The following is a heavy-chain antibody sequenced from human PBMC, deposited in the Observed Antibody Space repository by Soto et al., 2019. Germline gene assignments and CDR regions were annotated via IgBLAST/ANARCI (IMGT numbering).Heavy chain of an antibody. CDR2: ISSGSKTI. J-gene: IGHJ4*01. D-gene: IGHD3-9*01. CDR1: GFTFSGYS. V-gene: IGHV3-48*02. CDR3: AREDILGVRSFDY. Sequence: GESLKISCAASGFTFSGYSVNWVRQAPGKGLEWVSYISSGSKTIYYAESVKGRFTVSRDNARNSQYLQMNSLRDEDTAVYYCAREDILGVRSFDYWGQGTLVPVSS.